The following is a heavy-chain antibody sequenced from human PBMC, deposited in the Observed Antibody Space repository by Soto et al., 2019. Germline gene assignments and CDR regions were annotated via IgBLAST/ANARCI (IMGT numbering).Heavy chain of an antibody. D-gene: IGHD6-13*01. CDR2: INANNGNT. Sequence: ASVKVSCKASGYTFTSYGISWVRQAPGQGLEWMGRINANNGNTSYAQKIQGRITMTRDTSTSTVYMELSSLGSEDTAVYYCARGTQFRSSYRNDYWGQGTLVTVSS. V-gene: IGHV1-18*01. J-gene: IGHJ4*02. CDR1: GYTFTSYG. CDR3: ARGTQFRSSYRNDY.